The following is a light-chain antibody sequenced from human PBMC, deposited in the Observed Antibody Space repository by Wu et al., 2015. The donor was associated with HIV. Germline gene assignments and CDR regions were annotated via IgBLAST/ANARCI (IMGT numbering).Light chain of an antibody. V-gene: IGKV3-11*01. CDR1: QSVTSGY. J-gene: IGKJ4*01. Sequence: EIVLTQSPGTLSVSVGQRVTLSCRASQSVTSGYLAWYQQRLGQPPRLLIYDVFNRATGIPVRFSGTGSATDFQLTISSLDPEDSAIYYCQQRDDWPLTFGGGTRVGDQT. CDR3: QQRDDWPLT. CDR2: DVF.